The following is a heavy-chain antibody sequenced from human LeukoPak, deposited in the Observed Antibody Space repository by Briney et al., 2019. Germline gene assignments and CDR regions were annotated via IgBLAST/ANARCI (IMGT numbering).Heavy chain of an antibody. CDR2: FYYSGST. D-gene: IGHD6-19*01. J-gene: IGHJ4*02. Sequence: PSETLSLTCTVSGGSISGYYWNWMRQPPGKGLEWIGYFYYSGSTNYNPSLRGRGTISLDTSKNQFSLTLSSVTAADTAVYYCAGGSGWLFDYWGQGIPVTVSP. CDR1: GGSISGYY. CDR3: AGGSGWLFDY. V-gene: IGHV4-59*01.